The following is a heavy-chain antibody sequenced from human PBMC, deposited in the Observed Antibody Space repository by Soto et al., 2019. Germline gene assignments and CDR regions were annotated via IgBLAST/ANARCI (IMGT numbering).Heavy chain of an antibody. CDR2: IGTSGSYI. Sequence: GGSLRLSCAASGFIVSGDYMSWVRQAPGKGLEWVSSIGTSGSYIYDTDSVKGRFTISRDNTKDSLYLQMNSLRAEDTAIYYCARGSAFIGLDYWGQGTPVTVSS. V-gene: IGHV3-21*01. D-gene: IGHD1-26*01. CDR1: GFIVSGDY. CDR3: ARGSAFIGLDY. J-gene: IGHJ4*02.